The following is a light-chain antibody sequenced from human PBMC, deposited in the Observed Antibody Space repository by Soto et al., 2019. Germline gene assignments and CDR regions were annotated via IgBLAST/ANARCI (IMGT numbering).Light chain of an antibody. V-gene: IGKV3D-20*02. Sequence: EIVLTQSPGTLSLSPGERATLSCRASQSVSSSYLAWYQQKPGQAPRLLIFDASKRATGIPARFSGSGSGADFALTITSLEPEDFAVYYCQQRAIWRGVTFGPGTKVDIK. CDR3: QQRAIWRGVT. J-gene: IGKJ3*01. CDR2: DAS. CDR1: QSVSSSY.